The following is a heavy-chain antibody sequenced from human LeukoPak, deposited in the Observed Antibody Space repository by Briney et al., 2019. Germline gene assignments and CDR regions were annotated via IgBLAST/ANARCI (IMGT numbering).Heavy chain of an antibody. CDR2: ISSSSSYI. D-gene: IGHD3-22*01. CDR1: GFTFSTYT. J-gene: IGHJ3*02. Sequence: GGSLRLSCAASGFTFSTYTMNRVRQAPGKGLEWVSSISSSSSYIYYADSVKGRFTISRDNAKNSLYLQMNSLRAEDTAVYYCARDLYYYDSSGYSWDAFDIWGQGTMITVSS. CDR3: ARDLYYYDSSGYSWDAFDI. V-gene: IGHV3-21*01.